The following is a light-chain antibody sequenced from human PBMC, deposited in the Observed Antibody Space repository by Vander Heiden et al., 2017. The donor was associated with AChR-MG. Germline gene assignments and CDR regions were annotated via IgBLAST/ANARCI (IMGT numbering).Light chain of an antibody. CDR3: SSYTGFSTLI. CDR2: DVT. CDR1: SSDVGGYDD. J-gene: IGLJ2*01. Sequence: HSALTQPASVSGSPGQSISIPCTGTSSDVGGYDDVSWYQQHPGKAPKLLIYDVTDRPSGVSNRFSGSKSGNTASLTVSGLQADDEADYYCSSYTGFSTLIFGGGTKLTVL. V-gene: IGLV2-14*03.